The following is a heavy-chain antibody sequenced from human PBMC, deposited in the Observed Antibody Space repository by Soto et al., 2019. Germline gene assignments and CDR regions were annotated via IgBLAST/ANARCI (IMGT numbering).Heavy chain of an antibody. J-gene: IGHJ4*02. Sequence: QVHLVQSGAELKKAGSSVKVSCQAFGDTFRDYAFSWVRQAPGQGLEWMGGIFPFWASTNYAQQFQDRVTXXXXXXXXXXXXXXXXXXXXXXXXXXXXXXXXXXXXXXXXXXXXYFDYWGQGTLVTVSS. V-gene: IGHV1-69*05. CDR2: IFPFWAST. CDR3: XXXXXXXXXXXXXXXXXYFDY. CDR1: GDTFRDYA.